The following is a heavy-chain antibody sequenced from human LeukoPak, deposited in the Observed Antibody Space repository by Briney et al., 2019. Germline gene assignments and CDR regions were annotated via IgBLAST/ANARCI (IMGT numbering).Heavy chain of an antibody. D-gene: IGHD6-25*01. V-gene: IGHV5-51*01. J-gene: IGHJ4*02. CDR2: VYPGDSDT. CDR3: ARRPHFSNGNYYFDY. Sequence: GESLKISCKVSGYILTRNWIGWVRQVPGKGLEWMGLVYPGDSDTKYSPSFQGQVIISADKSISTAYLQWSSLKASDTAIYYCARRPHFSNGNYYFDYWGRGTLVTVSS. CDR1: GYILTRNW.